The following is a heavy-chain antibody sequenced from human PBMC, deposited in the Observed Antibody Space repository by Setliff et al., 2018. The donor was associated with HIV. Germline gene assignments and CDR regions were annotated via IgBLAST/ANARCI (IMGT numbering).Heavy chain of an antibody. J-gene: IGHJ4*02. CDR3: ARDLGDSSGYYPVDY. D-gene: IGHD3-22*01. CDR1: GYTFTRYQ. V-gene: IGHV1-46*01. Sequence: GASVNVSCKASGYTFTRYQIQWMRQAPGKGLEWMGTINPSGGSTSFAEKFQGRVTITGDTSTTTIYMTLKSLRAEDTAVYHCARDLGDSSGYYPVDYWGQGTLVTVSS. CDR2: INPSGGST.